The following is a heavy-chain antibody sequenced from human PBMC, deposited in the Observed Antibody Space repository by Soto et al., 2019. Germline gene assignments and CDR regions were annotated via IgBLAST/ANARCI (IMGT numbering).Heavy chain of an antibody. CDR1: GFTFSSYG. Sequence: QVQLVESGGGVVQPGRSLRLSCAASGFTFSSYGMDWVRQAPGKGLEWVSFISYDGRNKDYADSVKGRFTISRDNSKNTLYLQRNSLRAEDTAVYYCAKDQVTSGWYSWSWFGPWGQGTVVTGSS. V-gene: IGHV3-30*18. D-gene: IGHD6-19*01. J-gene: IGHJ5*02. CDR2: ISYDGRNK. CDR3: AKDQVTSGWYSWSWFGP.